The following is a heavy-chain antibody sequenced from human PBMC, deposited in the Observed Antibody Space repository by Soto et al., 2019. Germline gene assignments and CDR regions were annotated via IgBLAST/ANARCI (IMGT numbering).Heavy chain of an antibody. Sequence: QVQLVQSEAEVKEPGSSVKVSCKATGDLFNNYAFIWVRQAPGQGLEWMGRISPLFSTTNYAQKFQGRVTIGADELTTIVYLEVSNLESEDTAMCYCAASSSVAAAGYFKFWGQGTLVTVSP. V-gene: IGHV1-69*01. J-gene: IGHJ4*02. CDR1: GDLFNNYA. CDR3: AASSSVAAAGYFKF. CDR2: ISPLFSTT. D-gene: IGHD6-13*01.